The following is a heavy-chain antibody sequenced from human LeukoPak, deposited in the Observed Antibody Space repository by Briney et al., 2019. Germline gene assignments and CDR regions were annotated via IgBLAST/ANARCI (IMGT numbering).Heavy chain of an antibody. CDR1: VSTFTGYY. J-gene: IGHJ4*02. D-gene: IGHD3-16*01. CDR3: ARDPGFAYHYYFDY. V-gene: IGHV1-2*02. Sequence: ASVKVSCKASVSTFTGYYMHWVRQAPGQRLEWGGWINTNSGGTNNAQKIQGRVTMTRDTSISSAYMELSRLRSDDTAVYYCARDPGFAYHYYFDYWGQGTLVTVSS. CDR2: INTNSGGT.